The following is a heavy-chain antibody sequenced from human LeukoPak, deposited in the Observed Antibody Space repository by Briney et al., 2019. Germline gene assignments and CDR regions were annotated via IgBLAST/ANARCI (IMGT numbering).Heavy chain of an antibody. CDR1: GGTFSSYA. CDR2: IIPIFGTA. D-gene: IGHD3-16*02. J-gene: IGHJ4*02. Sequence: GSSVKVSCKASGGTFSSYAISWVRQAPGQGLEWMGRIIPIFGTANYAQKFQGRVTITTDESTSTAYMELSSLRSEDTAVYYCARDHYDYVWGSYRPFDYWGQGTLVTDSS. CDR3: ARDHYDYVWGSYRPFDY. V-gene: IGHV1-69*05.